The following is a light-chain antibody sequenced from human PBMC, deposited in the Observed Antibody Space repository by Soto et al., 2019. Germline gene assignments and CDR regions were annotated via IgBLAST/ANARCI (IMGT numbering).Light chain of an antibody. Sequence: DIVMTQSPDSLAVSLGERATINCKSSQSVLKSSNNMNYLAWYQQKPRQPPKLLINWASTRESGVPDRFSGSGSGTDFTLTISSLQAEDVAVYYCHQYYGSPLTFGQGTKVEIK. J-gene: IGKJ1*01. CDR2: WAS. V-gene: IGKV4-1*01. CDR3: HQYYGSPLT. CDR1: QSVLKSSNNMNY.